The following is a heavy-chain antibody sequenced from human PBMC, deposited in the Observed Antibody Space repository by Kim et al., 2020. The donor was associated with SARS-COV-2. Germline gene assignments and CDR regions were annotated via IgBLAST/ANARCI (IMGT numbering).Heavy chain of an antibody. D-gene: IGHD6-13*01. CDR3: ARVPGIPYYYGMDV. V-gene: IGHV3-33*01. Sequence: ADSVKGRFTISRDNSKNTLYLQMYSLRAEDTAVYYCARVPGIPYYYGMDVWGQGTTVTVSS. J-gene: IGHJ6*02.